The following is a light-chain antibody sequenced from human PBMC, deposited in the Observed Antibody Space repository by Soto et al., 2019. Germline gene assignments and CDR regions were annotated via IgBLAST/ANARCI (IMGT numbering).Light chain of an antibody. CDR3: QQYDNLPYT. CDR1: QDISNY. CDR2: DAS. Sequence: DIPMTQSPSSLSASVGDRVTITCQASQDISNYLNWYQQKPGKAPKLLIYDASSLQTGVPSRFSGSGSGTDFTFTISSLQPEDFATYYCQQYDNLPYTFGQGTKLEIK. V-gene: IGKV1-33*01. J-gene: IGKJ2*01.